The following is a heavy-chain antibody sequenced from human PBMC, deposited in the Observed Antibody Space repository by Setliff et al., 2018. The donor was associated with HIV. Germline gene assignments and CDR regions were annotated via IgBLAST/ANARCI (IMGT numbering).Heavy chain of an antibody. Sequence: SVKVSCKTSGGTLNSYAISWVRQAPGQGLEWMGGIIPIFSTANYAQKFQGRVTITADESTSTAYMELSSLRSEDTAVYYCASSTVTVFGVVPYYFDYWGQGTLVTVSS. CDR1: GGTLNSYA. V-gene: IGHV1-69*13. J-gene: IGHJ4*02. D-gene: IGHD3-3*01. CDR2: IIPIFSTA. CDR3: ASSTVTVFGVVPYYFDY.